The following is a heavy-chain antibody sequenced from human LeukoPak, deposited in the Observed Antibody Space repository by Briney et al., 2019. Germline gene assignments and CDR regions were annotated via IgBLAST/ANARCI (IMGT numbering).Heavy chain of an antibody. Sequence: PGRSERLSCAASGFTFNRYAMHWVRDAPGKGLEWVPVISYDGSNTYYADSVKGRFTISRDNSKNTLYLQMNSLRAEDTAVNYCAREGYSGSGSYYRTFDYWGQGTLVTVSS. V-gene: IGHV3-30*04. CDR2: ISYDGSNT. CDR1: GFTFNRYA. J-gene: IGHJ4*01. D-gene: IGHD3-10*01. CDR3: AREGYSGSGSYYRTFDY.